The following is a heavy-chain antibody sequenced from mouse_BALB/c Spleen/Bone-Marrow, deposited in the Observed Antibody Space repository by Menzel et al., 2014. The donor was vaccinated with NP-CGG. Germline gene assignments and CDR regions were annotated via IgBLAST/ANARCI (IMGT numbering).Heavy chain of an antibody. CDR3: TRYTYGDYPYYYAMDY. CDR2: INPSNGGT. D-gene: IGHD2-13*01. V-gene: IGHV1S81*02. J-gene: IGHJ4*01. Sequence: QVQLQQSGAELVKPGASVKLSCKASGYTFTSYYMYWVKQRPGQGLEWIGGINPSNGGTNFNEKFKSKGTLTVDKSSSAAYMQLGSLTSEDSAVYYCTRYTYGDYPYYYAMDYWGQGTSVTVSS. CDR1: GYTFTSYY.